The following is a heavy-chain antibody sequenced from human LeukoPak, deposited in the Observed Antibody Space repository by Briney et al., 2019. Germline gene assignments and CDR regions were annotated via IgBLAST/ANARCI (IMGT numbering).Heavy chain of an antibody. J-gene: IGHJ5*02. V-gene: IGHV3-23*01. CDR3: AKVGVRGYYGPGSLSATFDP. CDR1: GFTFSSYA. Sequence: GGSLRLSCAASGFTFSSYAMSWVRQAPGKGLEWVSAISGSGGSTYYADSVKGRFTISRDNSKNTLYLQMNSLRAEDTAVYYCAKVGVRGYYGPGSLSATFDPWGQGTLVTVSS. D-gene: IGHD3-10*01. CDR2: ISGSGGST.